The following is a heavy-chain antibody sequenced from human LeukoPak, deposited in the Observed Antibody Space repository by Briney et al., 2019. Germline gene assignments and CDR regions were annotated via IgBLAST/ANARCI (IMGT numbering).Heavy chain of an antibody. J-gene: IGHJ4*02. CDR3: ATDPTIRGGIDY. CDR2: FDPEDGET. Sequence: GASVKVSCKVSGYTLTKLSMHWVRQAPGKGLEWMGGFDPEDGETIYAQKFQGRVTMTEDTSTDTAYMELSSLRSEDTAVYYCATDPTIRGGIDYWGQGTLVTVSS. D-gene: IGHD5-12*01. CDR1: GYTLTKLS. V-gene: IGHV1-24*01.